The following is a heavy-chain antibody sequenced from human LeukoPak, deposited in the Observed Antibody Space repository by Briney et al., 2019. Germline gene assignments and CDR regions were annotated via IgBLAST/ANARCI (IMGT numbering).Heavy chain of an antibody. CDR2: IYPGDSDT. J-gene: IGHJ5*02. D-gene: IGHD2-2*01. CDR1: GYRFTSYW. V-gene: IGHV5-51*01. CDR3: VRSLGYCSSTSCYDGWFDP. Sequence: GESLKISCKGSGYRFTSYWIGWVRQMPGKGLEWMGIIYPGDSDTRYSPSFQGQVTISADKSISTAYLQWSSLKASDTAMYYCVRSLGYCSSTSCYDGWFDPWGQGTLVTVSS.